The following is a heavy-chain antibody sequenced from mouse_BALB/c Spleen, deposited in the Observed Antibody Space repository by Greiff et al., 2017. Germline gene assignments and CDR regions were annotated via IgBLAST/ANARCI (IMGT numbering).Heavy chain of an antibody. CDR1: GYTFTNYW. CDR2: IYPGGGYT. J-gene: IGHJ4*01. D-gene: IGHD1-1*01. CDR3: ARRYYGSRELRYYAMEY. V-gene: IGHV1-63*02. Sequence: QVQLKESGAELVRPGTSVKISCKASGYTFTNYWLGWVKQRPGHGLEWIGDIYPGGGYTNYNEKFKGKATLTADTSSSTAYMQLSSLTSEDSAVYDCARRYYGSRELRYYAMEYWGQGTSVTVSA.